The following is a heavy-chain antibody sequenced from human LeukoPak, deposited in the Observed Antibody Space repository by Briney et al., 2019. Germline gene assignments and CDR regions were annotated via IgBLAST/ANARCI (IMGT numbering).Heavy chain of an antibody. D-gene: IGHD4-17*01. CDR2: IKTDGGEK. CDR3: VRDSDDYGDHTTRRFDY. J-gene: IGHJ4*02. CDR1: GFSFSSYW. V-gene: IGHV3-7*01. Sequence: PGGSLRLSCAASGFSFSSYWMSWVRQAPGKGLEWVANIKTDGGEKYYVDSVKGRFTISRDNAKNSLYLEMNSLRAEDTAVYHCVRDSDDYGDHTTRRFDYWGQGTLVTVSS.